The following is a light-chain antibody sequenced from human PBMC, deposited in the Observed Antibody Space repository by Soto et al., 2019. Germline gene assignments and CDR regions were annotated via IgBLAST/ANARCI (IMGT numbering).Light chain of an antibody. V-gene: IGKV1-5*01. CDR3: QQYNSPLT. Sequence: DIQMTQSPSTLSASVGDRVTITCRASQSISSWLAWYQQKPGKAPKLLIYDASSLESGVPSRFSGSGSGTEFTLTISSLQPDDFATYDCQQYNSPLTFGPGTKVDIK. CDR2: DAS. J-gene: IGKJ3*01. CDR1: QSISSW.